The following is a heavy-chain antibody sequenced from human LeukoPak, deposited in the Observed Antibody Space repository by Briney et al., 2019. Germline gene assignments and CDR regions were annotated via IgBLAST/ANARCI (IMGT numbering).Heavy chain of an antibody. Sequence: GGSLRLSCAASGFTFDDYGMSWVRQAPGKGLEWVANIKQDGSEKFYADSVRGRFTISRDNAKNSLYLQMDSLRAEDTALYYCARDEGGAYIYFWGQGTLVTVSS. J-gene: IGHJ4*02. D-gene: IGHD1-26*01. CDR2: IKQDGSEK. CDR1: GFTFDDYG. CDR3: ARDEGGAYIYF. V-gene: IGHV3-7*01.